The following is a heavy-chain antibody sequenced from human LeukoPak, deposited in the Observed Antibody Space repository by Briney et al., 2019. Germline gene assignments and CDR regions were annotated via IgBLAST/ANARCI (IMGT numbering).Heavy chain of an antibody. Sequence: SETLSLTCTVSGGSISSYYWSWIRQPPGKGLEWIGYIYYSGSTNYNPSLKSRVTISVDTSNNQFSLKLTSVTAADTAVYYCARGPPGGQFDPWGQGTLVTVSA. CDR3: ARGPPGGQFDP. J-gene: IGHJ5*02. V-gene: IGHV4-59*01. D-gene: IGHD3-10*01. CDR2: IYYSGST. CDR1: GGSISSYY.